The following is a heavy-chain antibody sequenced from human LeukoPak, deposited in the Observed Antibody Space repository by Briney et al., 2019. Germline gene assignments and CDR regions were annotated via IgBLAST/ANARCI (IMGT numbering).Heavy chain of an antibody. CDR2: IIPIFGTA. Sequence: PVKVSCKASGGTFSSYAISWVRQAPGQGLEWMGGIIPIFGTANYAQKFQGRVTITTDESTSTAYMELSSLRSEDTAVYYCARADYYDSSGYLLEVYYFDYWGQGTLVTVSS. J-gene: IGHJ4*02. D-gene: IGHD3-22*01. V-gene: IGHV1-69*05. CDR3: ARADYYDSSGYLLEVYYFDY. CDR1: GGTFSSYA.